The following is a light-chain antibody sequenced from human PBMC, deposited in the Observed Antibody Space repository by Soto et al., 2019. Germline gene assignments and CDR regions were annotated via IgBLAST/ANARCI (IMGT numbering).Light chain of an antibody. CDR1: QSVSSSY. CDR2: GAS. V-gene: IGKV3-20*01. Sequence: IVLTQSPGTLSLSPGERATLFCRASQSVSSSYLAWYQQKPGQAPRLLIYGASNRATGIPDRFSGSGSGTDFTLTISRLEPEDFAVYYCQQYGSSGTFGQGTKVDIK. CDR3: QQYGSSGT. J-gene: IGKJ1*01.